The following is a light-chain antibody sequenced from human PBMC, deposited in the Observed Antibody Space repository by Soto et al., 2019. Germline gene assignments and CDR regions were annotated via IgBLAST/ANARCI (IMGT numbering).Light chain of an antibody. CDR2: RNN. J-gene: IGLJ3*02. CDR1: SSNIGSNY. CDR3: AAWDDSLSCWV. V-gene: IGLV1-47*01. Sequence: QSVLTQPPSASGTPGQRVTISCSGSSSNIGSNYVYWYQQLPGTAPKLLIYRNNQRPSGVPDRLSGSKSGTSASLAISGLRSEDEADYYCAAWDDSLSCWVFGGGTKLTVL.